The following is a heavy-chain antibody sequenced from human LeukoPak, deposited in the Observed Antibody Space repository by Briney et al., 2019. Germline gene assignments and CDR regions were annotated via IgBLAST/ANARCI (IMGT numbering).Heavy chain of an antibody. CDR1: GLTFSSYG. CDR3: AKDQSYRIFDY. V-gene: IGHV3-23*01. D-gene: IGHD2-15*01. CDR2: ISGSGGSI. J-gene: IGHJ4*02. Sequence: GGSLRLSCAASGLTFSSYGMSWVRQAPGKGLEWASAISGSGGSIYYADSVKGRFTISRDNSKNTLYLQMNSLRAEDTAVYYCAKDQSYRIFDYWGQGTLVTVSS.